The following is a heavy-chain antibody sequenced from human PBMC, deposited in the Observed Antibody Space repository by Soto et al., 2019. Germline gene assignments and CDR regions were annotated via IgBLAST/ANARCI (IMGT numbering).Heavy chain of an antibody. Sequence: SVKVSCKASGGTFSSYAISWVRQAPGQGLEWMGGIIPIFGTANYAQKFQGRVTITADESTSTAYMELSSPRSEDTAVYYFSRSTGGPNYYYYGMDVWGQGTTVTVSS. D-gene: IGHD3-10*01. CDR1: GGTFSSYA. J-gene: IGHJ6*02. CDR3: SRSTGGPNYYYYGMDV. V-gene: IGHV1-69*13. CDR2: IIPIFGTA.